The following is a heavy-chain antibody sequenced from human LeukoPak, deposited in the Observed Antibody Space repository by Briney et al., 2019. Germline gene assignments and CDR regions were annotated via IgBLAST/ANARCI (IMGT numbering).Heavy chain of an antibody. CDR3: AIREDYGDYLNWFDP. J-gene: IGHJ5*02. CDR2: INHSGST. D-gene: IGHD4-17*01. V-gene: IGHV4-34*01. CDR1: GWSFSGYY. Sequence: PSETLSLTCAVYGWSFSGYYWSWIRQPPGKGLEWIGEINHSGSTNYNPSLKSRVTISVDTSKNQFSLKLSSVTAADTAVYYCAIREDYGDYLNWFDPWGQGTLVTVSS.